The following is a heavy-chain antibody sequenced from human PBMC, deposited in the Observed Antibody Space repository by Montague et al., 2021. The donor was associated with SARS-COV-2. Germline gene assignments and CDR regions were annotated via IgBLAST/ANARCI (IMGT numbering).Heavy chain of an antibody. J-gene: IGHJ6*02. CDR3: ARTSQYCTPTNCYLPNAMDV. V-gene: IGHV4-38-2*02. Sequence: SETLSLTCTVSGYSITHAYYWGWIRHPPGKGLEWIGNIWHGGSTYYNPSLKSRVTISVDTSNNQFSLKLTSVTAADTAVYYCARTSQYCTPTNCYLPNAMDVWGQGTTVTVSS. CDR1: GYSITHAYY. D-gene: IGHD2-8*01. CDR2: IWHGGST.